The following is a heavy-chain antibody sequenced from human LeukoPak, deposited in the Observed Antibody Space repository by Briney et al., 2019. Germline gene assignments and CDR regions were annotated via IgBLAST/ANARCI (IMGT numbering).Heavy chain of an antibody. Sequence: ASVKVSCKASGYTFTSYDINWVRQATGQGLEWVGRMSPNTGKTDYARKFQGRLIITRDTSINTVYMELNTLRSDDTAVYYCARSFVDFWSGYYRRDWLDPWGPGTLVTVSS. D-gene: IGHD3-3*01. CDR1: GYTFTSYD. CDR3: ARSFVDFWSGYYRRDWLDP. J-gene: IGHJ5*02. V-gene: IGHV1-8*03. CDR2: MSPNTGKT.